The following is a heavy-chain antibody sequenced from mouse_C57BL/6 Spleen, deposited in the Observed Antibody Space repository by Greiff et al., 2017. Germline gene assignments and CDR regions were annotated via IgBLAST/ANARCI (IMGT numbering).Heavy chain of an antibody. CDR1: GYTFTSYW. CDR3: ASSPTWDQRFDD. CDR2: IDPSDSYT. V-gene: IGHV1-69*01. Sequence: VQLQQPGAELVMPGASVKLSCKASGYTFTSYWMHWVKQRPGQGLEWIGEIDPSDSYTNYNQKFKGKSTLTVDKSSSTAYMQLSSLTSEDSAVYYCASSPTWDQRFDDWGQGTLVTVSA. J-gene: IGHJ3*01. D-gene: IGHD4-1*01.